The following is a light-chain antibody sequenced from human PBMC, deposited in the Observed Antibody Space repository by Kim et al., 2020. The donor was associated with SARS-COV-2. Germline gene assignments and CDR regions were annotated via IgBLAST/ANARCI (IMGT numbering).Light chain of an antibody. CDR1: KLGDKY. V-gene: IGLV3-21*04. J-gene: IGLJ2*01. Sequence: SYELTQPPSVSVSPGQTASITCSGYKLGDKYVSWYQQKPGQAPVLVIYYDSDRPSGIPERFSGSNSGNTATLTISRVEAGDEADYYCQVWDSSSDHVVFG. CDR2: YDS. CDR3: QVWDSSSDHVV.